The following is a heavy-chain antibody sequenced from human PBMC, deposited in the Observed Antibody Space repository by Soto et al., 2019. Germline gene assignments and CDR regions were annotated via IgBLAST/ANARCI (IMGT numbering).Heavy chain of an antibody. V-gene: IGHV4-59*01. CDR2: IYYSGST. J-gene: IGHJ3*02. Sequence: ASETLSLTCTVSGGSISSYYWSWIRQPPGKGLEWIGYIYYSGSTNYNPSLKSRVTISVDTSKNQFSLKLSSVTAADTAVYYCASPEGRRDGGVDSSGSNLCCGAFDIWGQGTMVTVSS. CDR1: GGSISSYY. D-gene: IGHD3-22*01. CDR3: ASPEGRRDGGVDSSGSNLCCGAFDI.